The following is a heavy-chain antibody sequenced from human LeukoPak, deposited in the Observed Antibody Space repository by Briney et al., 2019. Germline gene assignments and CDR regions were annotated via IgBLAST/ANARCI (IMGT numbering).Heavy chain of an antibody. CDR1: GYTFTSYY. J-gene: IGHJ5*02. CDR2: ISAYNGNT. D-gene: IGHD3-3*01. V-gene: IGHV1-18*04. Sequence: ASVKVSCKASGYTFTSYYMHWVRQAPGQGLEWMGWISAYNGNTNYAQKLQGRVTMTTDTSTSTAYMELRSLRSDDTAVYYCARSAPQYYDFWSGYSANWFDPWGQGTLVTVSS. CDR3: ARSAPQYYDFWSGYSANWFDP.